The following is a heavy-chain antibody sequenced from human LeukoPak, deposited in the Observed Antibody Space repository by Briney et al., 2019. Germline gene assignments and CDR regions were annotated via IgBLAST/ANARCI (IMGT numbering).Heavy chain of an antibody. J-gene: IGHJ5*02. CDR2: IIPILGIA. CDR3: ARGSAAGTGRGSFDP. V-gene: IGHV1-69*04. CDR1: GGTFSSYA. Sequence: SVKVSCKASGGTFSSYAISWVRQAPGQGLEWMGRIIPILGIANYAQKFQGRVTITTDESTSTAYMELSSLRSEDTAVYYCARGSAAGTGRGSFDPWGQGTLVTVSS. D-gene: IGHD6-13*01.